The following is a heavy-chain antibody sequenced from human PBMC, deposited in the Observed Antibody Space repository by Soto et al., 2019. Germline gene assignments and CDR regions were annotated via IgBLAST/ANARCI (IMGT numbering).Heavy chain of an antibody. Sequence: SVKVSCKASGGTFSSYAISWVRQAPGQGLEWMGGIIPIFGTANYAQKFQDRVTITADESTSTAYMELSSLRSEDTAVYYCAREGDYTRFIYGMDVWGQGTTVTVSS. CDR3: AREGDYTRFIYGMDV. CDR2: IIPIFGTA. CDR1: GGTFSSYA. V-gene: IGHV1-69*13. J-gene: IGHJ6*02. D-gene: IGHD4-4*01.